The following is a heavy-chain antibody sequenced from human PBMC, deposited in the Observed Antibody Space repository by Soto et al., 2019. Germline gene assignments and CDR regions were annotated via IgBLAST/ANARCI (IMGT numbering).Heavy chain of an antibody. J-gene: IGHJ6*02. V-gene: IGHV1-3*01. CDR2: INAGNGNT. CDR1: GYTFTSYA. D-gene: IGHD3-16*01. CDR3: ARGRLIRVSYGMDV. Sequence: ASVKVSCKASGYTFTSYAMHWVRQAPGQRLEWMGWINAGNGNTKYSQKFQGRVTITRDTSASTAYMELSSLRSEDTAVYYCARGRLIRVSYGMDVWGQGTTVTVSS.